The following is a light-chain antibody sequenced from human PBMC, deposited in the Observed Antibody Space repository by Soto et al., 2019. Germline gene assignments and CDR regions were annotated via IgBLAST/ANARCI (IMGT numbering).Light chain of an antibody. CDR2: EVN. V-gene: IGLV2-14*01. J-gene: IGLJ1*01. CDR3: SSFTSTSTYV. CDR1: SSDVGGHYL. Sequence: QSVLTQPASVSGSPGQSITISCTGTSSDVGGHYLVSWYQQHPGKAPKLMIYEVNKRPSGVSIRFSGSKSGNTASLTISGLQAEDEADYYCSSFTSTSTYVFGTGTKLTVL.